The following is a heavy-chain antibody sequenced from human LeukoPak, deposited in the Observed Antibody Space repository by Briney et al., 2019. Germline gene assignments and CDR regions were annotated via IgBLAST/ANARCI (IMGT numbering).Heavy chain of an antibody. CDR2: ISGSKT. Sequence: GGSLRLSCSVYGLTFSNYRMTWVRQSPGKGLEWVSAISGSKTYYADSVKGRFTISRDNSKNTLYLQMNSLRAEDTAVYYCANEIRPNDYWGQGTQVTVSS. CDR3: ANEIRPNDY. D-gene: IGHD4-17*01. J-gene: IGHJ4*02. CDR1: GLTFSNYR. V-gene: IGHV3-23*01.